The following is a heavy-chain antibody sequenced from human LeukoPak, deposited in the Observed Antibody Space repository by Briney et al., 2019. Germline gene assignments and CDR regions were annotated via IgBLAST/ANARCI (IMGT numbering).Heavy chain of an antibody. Sequence: GGSLGLSCAASGFTFDDYAMHWVRQAPGKGLEWVSGISWNSGSIGYADSVKGRFTISRDNAKNSLYLQMNSLRAEDMALYYCARGDRFRYSYADYWGQGTLVTVSS. CDR3: ARGDRFRYSYADY. D-gene: IGHD5-18*01. J-gene: IGHJ4*02. CDR2: ISWNSGSI. CDR1: GFTFDDYA. V-gene: IGHV3-9*03.